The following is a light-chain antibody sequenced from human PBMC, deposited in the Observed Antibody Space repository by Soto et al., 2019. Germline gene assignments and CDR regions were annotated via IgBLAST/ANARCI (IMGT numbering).Light chain of an antibody. CDR1: QSGSLW. J-gene: IGKJ1*01. CDR3: HQFNTSPWT. Sequence: DIPMTQSTSTPAPSERDRVTICCRASQSGSLWLAWYQQKPGRSPKLLIYKSSILESGVPSRFSGSGSGTEFTLPISSXQPDDFATYYCHQFNTSPWTFGQGTTVDMK. CDR2: KSS. V-gene: IGKV1-5*03.